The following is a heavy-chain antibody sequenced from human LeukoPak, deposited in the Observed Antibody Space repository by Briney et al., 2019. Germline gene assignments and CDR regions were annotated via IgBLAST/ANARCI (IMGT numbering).Heavy chain of an antibody. D-gene: IGHD3-10*01. CDR3: ARGRSYYYGSGSYPTGNNWFDP. CDR1: GGSFSGYY. Sequence: SETLSLTCAVYGGSFSGYYWSWIRQPPGKGLEWIGEINHSGSTNYNPSLKSRVTISVDTSKNQFSLKLSSVTAADTAVYYCARGRSYYYGSGSYPTGNNWFDPWGQGTLVTVSS. V-gene: IGHV4-34*01. J-gene: IGHJ5*02. CDR2: INHSGST.